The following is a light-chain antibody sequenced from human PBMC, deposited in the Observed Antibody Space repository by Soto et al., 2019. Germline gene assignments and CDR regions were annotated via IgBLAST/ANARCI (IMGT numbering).Light chain of an antibody. V-gene: IGKV1-27*01. CDR1: QGIDHH. CDR2: ATS. CDR3: QKDNRAPNT. J-gene: IGKJ2*01. Sequence: DIQMTQSPSSLSASVGDRVTITCRASQGIDHHLAWYQQKPGKIPKLLIYATSTLQSGVQSRFSGSGSGTDFTLTISSLQPEDVATYYCQKDNRAPNTFGQGTKLEIK.